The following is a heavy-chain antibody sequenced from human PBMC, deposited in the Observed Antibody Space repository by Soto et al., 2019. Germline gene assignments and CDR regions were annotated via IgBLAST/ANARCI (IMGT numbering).Heavy chain of an antibody. D-gene: IGHD3-16*02. CDR1: GFTFSSYG. CDR3: AKVRCYDYVWGSYRYTVGGNYFDY. J-gene: IGHJ4*02. V-gene: IGHV3-30*18. Sequence: GGSLRLSCAASGFTFSSYGMHWVRQAPGKGLEWVAVISYDGSNKYYADYVKGRFTISGDNSKNTLYLQMNSLRAEDTAVYYCAKVRCYDYVWGSYRYTVGGNYFDYWGQGTLVTVSS. CDR2: ISYDGSNK.